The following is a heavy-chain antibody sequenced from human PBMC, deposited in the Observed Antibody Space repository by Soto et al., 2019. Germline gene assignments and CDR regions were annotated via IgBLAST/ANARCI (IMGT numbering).Heavy chain of an antibody. V-gene: IGHV3-33*01. CDR3: ARDRGPWCGGDCYRSLLDY. J-gene: IGHJ4*02. D-gene: IGHD2-21*02. CDR1: GFTFSSYG. CDR2: IWYDGSNK. Sequence: GGSLRLSCAASGFTFSSYGMHWVRQAPGKGLEWVAVIWYDGSNKYYADSVKGRFTISRDNSKNTLYLQMNSLRAEDTAVYYCARDRGPWCGGDCYRSLLDYWGQGTLVTVSS.